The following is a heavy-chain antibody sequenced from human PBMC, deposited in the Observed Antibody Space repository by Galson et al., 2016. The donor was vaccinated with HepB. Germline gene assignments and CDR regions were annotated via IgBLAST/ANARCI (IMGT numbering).Heavy chain of an antibody. J-gene: IGHJ3*01. CDR1: GFTFSSYA. V-gene: IGHV3-23*01. CDR3: AKRLRSSGSGGSNDAFDV. Sequence: SLRLSCAASGFTFSSYAMTWVRQAPGKGLEWVSGINHSGASTYYADSVKGRFTMSRDNSKNTLYLQMNSLRAEDTALYYCAKRLRSSGSGGSNDAFDVWGQGTMV. D-gene: IGHD6-19*01. CDR2: INHSGAST.